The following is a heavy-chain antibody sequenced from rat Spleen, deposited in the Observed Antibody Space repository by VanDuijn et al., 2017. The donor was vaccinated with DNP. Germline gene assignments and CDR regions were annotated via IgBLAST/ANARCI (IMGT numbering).Heavy chain of an antibody. D-gene: IGHD1-11*01. CDR3: ARLRALFDY. Sequence: EVQLVESGGGLVQPGNSLKLSCAASGFTFSDYAMAWVRQSPKKGLEWVATIIYDGSSTYYRDSVKGRFTISRDNAKSTLYLQMDSLRSEDTATYYCARLRALFDYWGQGVMVTVSS. CDR1: GFTFSDYA. J-gene: IGHJ2*01. CDR2: IIYDGSST. V-gene: IGHV5-17*01.